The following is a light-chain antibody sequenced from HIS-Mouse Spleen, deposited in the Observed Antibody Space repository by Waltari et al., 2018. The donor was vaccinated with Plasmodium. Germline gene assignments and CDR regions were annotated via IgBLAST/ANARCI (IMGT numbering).Light chain of an antibody. J-gene: IGKJ2*01. Sequence: EIVMTQSPATLPLSPGERATLSFRASQCVSSSYLSWYQQKPGQAPRLLIYGASTRATGIPARFSGSGSGTDFTLTISSLQPEDFAVYYCQQDYNLPYTFGQGTKLEIK. CDR2: GAS. CDR1: QCVSSSY. CDR3: QQDYNLPYT. V-gene: IGKV3D-7*01.